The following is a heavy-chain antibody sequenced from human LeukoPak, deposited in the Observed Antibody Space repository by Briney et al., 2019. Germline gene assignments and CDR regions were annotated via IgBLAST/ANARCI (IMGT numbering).Heavy chain of an antibody. CDR2: SRNKARSYRT. J-gene: IGHJ3*02. V-gene: IGHV3-72*01. D-gene: IGHD2-21*01. Sequence: GGSLRLSCAASGFTFSSYSMNWVRQAPGKELEWVGRSRNKARSYRTEYAPSVEGRFTVSRDDSRNSLYLQMDSLKTEDTAVYYCARDGVGGDQSAFDIWGQGAMVTVSS. CDR1: GFTFSSYS. CDR3: ARDGVGGDQSAFDI.